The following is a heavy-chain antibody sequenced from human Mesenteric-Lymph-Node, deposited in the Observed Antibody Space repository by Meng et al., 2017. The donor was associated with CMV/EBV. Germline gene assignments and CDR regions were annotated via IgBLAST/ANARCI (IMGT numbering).Heavy chain of an antibody. V-gene: IGHV3-21*01. D-gene: IGHD2-15*01. CDR3: ARGPNCSGGTCYAIYHYYGMDV. CDR1: GFTFSSYG. CDR2: ISGTGTYI. Sequence: GGSLRLSCAASGFTFSSYGMHWVRQAPGKGLEWVSSISGTGTYIFYADSVKGRFTISRDNAGNSLYLQMNSLRAEDTAVYYCARGPNCSGGTCYAIYHYYGMDVWGQGTTVTVSS. J-gene: IGHJ6*02.